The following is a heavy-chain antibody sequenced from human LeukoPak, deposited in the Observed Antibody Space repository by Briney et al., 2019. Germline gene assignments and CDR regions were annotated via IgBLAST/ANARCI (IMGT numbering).Heavy chain of an antibody. CDR3: ATIAVAGTGGFDY. J-gene: IGHJ4*02. Sequence: GGSLRLSCAASGFTVSSNYMSWVRQAPGKGLEWVANIKQDGSEKYYVDSVKGRFTISRDNAKNSLYLQMNSLRAEDTAVYYCATIAVAGTGGFDYWGQGTLVTVSS. D-gene: IGHD6-19*01. CDR2: IKQDGSEK. V-gene: IGHV3-7*03. CDR1: GFTVSSNY.